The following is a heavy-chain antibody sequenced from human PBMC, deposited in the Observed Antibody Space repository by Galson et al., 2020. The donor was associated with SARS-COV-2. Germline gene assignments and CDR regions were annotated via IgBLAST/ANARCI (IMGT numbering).Heavy chain of an antibody. CDR1: GYSISSGYY. J-gene: IGHJ4*02. D-gene: IGHD6-13*01. V-gene: IGHV4-38-2*02. CDR2: IYHSGST. CDR3: GYGYSSSWYMG. Sequence: SETLSLTCTVSGYSISSGYYWGWIRQPPGKGLEWIGSIYHSGSTHYNPSLKSRVTISVDTSKNQFSLKLSSVTAADTAVYYCGYGYSSSWYMGWGQGTLVTVSS.